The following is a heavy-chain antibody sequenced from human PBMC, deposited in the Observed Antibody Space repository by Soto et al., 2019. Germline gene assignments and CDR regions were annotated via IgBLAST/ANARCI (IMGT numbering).Heavy chain of an antibody. D-gene: IGHD2-21*02. CDR2: INHRGGT. CDR3: TRNRHNCGGDCSYPLVFDY. J-gene: IGHJ4*02. V-gene: IGHV4-39*07. CDR1: DGSISSRFYY. Sequence: ASETLSLTCTVSDGSISSRFYYWSWIRQHPGEGLEWIGDINHRGGTYYNPSLKTRVTISVDASKSQFSLKLNSVTAADTAVYYCTRNRHNCGGDCSYPLVFDYWGQGTLVTVSS.